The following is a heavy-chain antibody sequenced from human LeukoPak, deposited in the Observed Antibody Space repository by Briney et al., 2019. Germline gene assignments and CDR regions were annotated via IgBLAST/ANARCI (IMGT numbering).Heavy chain of an antibody. D-gene: IGHD3-22*01. J-gene: IGHJ6*03. CDR3: ARYTDSRRYYYYMDV. Sequence: GESLKISCKGSGYSFTSYWIGWVRQMPGKGLEWMGIIYPGDSDTRYSPSFQGQVTISADKSISTAYLQWSSLKASDTAMYYCARYTDSRRYYYYMDVWGKGTTVTVSS. V-gene: IGHV5-51*01. CDR1: GYSFTSYW. CDR2: IYPGDSDT.